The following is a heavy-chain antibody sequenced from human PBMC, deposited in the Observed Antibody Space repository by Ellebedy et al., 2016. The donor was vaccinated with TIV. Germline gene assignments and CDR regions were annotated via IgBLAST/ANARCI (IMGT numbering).Heavy chain of an antibody. CDR1: GFTFSNYA. J-gene: IGHJ4*02. CDR3: AKSRWEWELQNFDY. CDR2: ISGSGDST. Sequence: GGSLRLSXAASGFTFSNYALSWVRQAPGKGLEWVSAISGSGDSTYYADSVKGRFTISRDNSRNTLNPQMNSLRAEDTALYYCAKSRWEWELQNFDYWGQGTLVTVSS. D-gene: IGHD1-26*01. V-gene: IGHV3-23*01.